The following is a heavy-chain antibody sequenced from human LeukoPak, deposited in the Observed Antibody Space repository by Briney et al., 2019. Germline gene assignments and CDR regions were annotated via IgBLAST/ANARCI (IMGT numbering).Heavy chain of an antibody. CDR1: GFTFSDYP. D-gene: IGHD2-21*01. V-gene: IGHV3-48*02. Sequence: GGSLRLSCAASGFTFSDYPMNWVRQAPGKGLEWISNIRTNIENTMFYADSVKGRFTISRDDAKNSLSLQMNSLRDEDTAAYYCVRDHIYAFDIWGRGTTVTVSS. CDR3: VRDHIYAFDI. CDR2: IRTNIENTM. J-gene: IGHJ3*02.